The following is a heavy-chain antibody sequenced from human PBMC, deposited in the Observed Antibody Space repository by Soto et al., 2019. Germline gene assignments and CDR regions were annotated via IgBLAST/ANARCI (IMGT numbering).Heavy chain of an antibody. V-gene: IGHV1-69*13. D-gene: IGHD6-13*01. CDR3: ARKAAAGSNYFDY. Sequence: SVKVSCKASGGTFSSYAISWVRQAPGQGLEWMGGIIPIFGTANYAQKFQGRVTITADESTSTAYMELSSLRSEDTAVYYCARKAAAGSNYFDYWGQGTLVTVSS. CDR2: IIPIFGTA. J-gene: IGHJ4*02. CDR1: GGTFSSYA.